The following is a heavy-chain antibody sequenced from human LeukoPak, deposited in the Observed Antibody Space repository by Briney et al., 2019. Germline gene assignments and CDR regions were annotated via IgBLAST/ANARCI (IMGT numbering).Heavy chain of an antibody. J-gene: IGHJ4*02. CDR1: GFTFSSYG. V-gene: IGHV3-23*01. Sequence: GGSLRLSCAASGFTFSSYGMSWVRQAPGKGLEWVSAISGSGGSTYYADSVKGRFTISRDNSKNTLYLQMNSLRAEDTAVYYCTTDIAAEEFFDYWGQGTLVTVSS. CDR3: TTDIAAEEFFDY. CDR2: ISGSGGST. D-gene: IGHD6-13*01.